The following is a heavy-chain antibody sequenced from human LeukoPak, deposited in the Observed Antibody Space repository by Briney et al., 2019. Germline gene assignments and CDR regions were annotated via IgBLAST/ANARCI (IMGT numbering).Heavy chain of an antibody. CDR1: GLTFSDYY. Sequence: GGSLRLSCAASGLTFSDYYMSWIRQAPGKGLEWVSHISSSGSTIYYADSVKGRFTISRDNAKNSLYLQMNSLRAEDTAVYYRARVGCSGGRCYYYYGMDVWGQGTTVTVSS. V-gene: IGHV3-11*01. D-gene: IGHD2-15*01. CDR2: ISSSGSTI. CDR3: ARVGCSGGRCYYYYGMDV. J-gene: IGHJ6*02.